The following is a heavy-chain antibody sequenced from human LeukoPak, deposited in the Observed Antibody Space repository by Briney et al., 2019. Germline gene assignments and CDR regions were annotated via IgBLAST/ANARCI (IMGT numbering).Heavy chain of an antibody. D-gene: IGHD3-10*01. CDR3: ATDGKNGNGSGSYYPGI. CDR2: FDPEDGET. J-gene: IGHJ4*02. V-gene: IGHV1-24*01. CDR1: GYTFTSYY. Sequence: EASVKVSCKASGYTFTSYYMHWVRQAPGKGLEWLGGFDPEDGETIYAQKFQGRVTMTEDTSTDTAYMELSSLRSEDTAVYYCATDGKNGNGSGSYYPGIWGQGTLVTVSS.